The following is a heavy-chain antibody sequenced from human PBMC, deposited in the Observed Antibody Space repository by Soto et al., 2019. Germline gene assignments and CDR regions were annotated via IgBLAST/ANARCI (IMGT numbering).Heavy chain of an antibody. Sequence: EVQLVESGGGLVQPGGSLKLSCAASGFTFSGSAMHWVRQASGKGLEWVGRIRTKVNSYATTYGASVKGRFTISRDDSKNTTDLQMNSLKTEDTAVYYCTTEPGHYWGQGTLVTVSS. J-gene: IGHJ4*02. CDR1: GFTFSGSA. CDR3: TTEPGHY. V-gene: IGHV3-73*01. D-gene: IGHD3-10*01. CDR2: IRTKVNSYAT.